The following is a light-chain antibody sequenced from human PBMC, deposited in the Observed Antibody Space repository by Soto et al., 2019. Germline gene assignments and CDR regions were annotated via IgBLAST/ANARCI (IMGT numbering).Light chain of an antibody. CDR1: SSNIGSNY. CDR3: AAWDDSLSVL. V-gene: IGLV1-47*01. CDR2: RNK. J-gene: IGLJ2*01. Sequence: QSVLTQPPSASGTPGQRVTISCSGSSSNIGSNYVYWYQQLPGTAPKLLIYRNKQRPSGVPDRFSGSKSGTSASLAISGLRSEDEADYYCAAWDDSLSVLFGGGTQLTVL.